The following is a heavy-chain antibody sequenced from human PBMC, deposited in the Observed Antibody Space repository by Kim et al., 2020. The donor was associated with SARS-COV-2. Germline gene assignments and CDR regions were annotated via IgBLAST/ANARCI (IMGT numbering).Heavy chain of an antibody. V-gene: IGHV4-39*01. J-gene: IGHJ6*02. CDR3: ARPGIGYCSGGSCPEGYGMDV. CDR2: IYYSGST. Sequence: SETLSLTCTVSGGSISSSSYYWGWIRQPPGKGLEWIGSIYYSGSTYYNQSLKSRVTISVDTSKNQFSLKLSSVTAADTAVYYCARPGIGYCSGGSCPEGYGMDVWGQGTTVTVSS. D-gene: IGHD2-15*01. CDR1: GGSISSSSYY.